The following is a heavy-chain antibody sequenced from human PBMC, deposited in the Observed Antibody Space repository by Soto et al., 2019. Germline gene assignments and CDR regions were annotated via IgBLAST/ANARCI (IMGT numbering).Heavy chain of an antibody. CDR2: ITWNSGTI. CDR1: GFTFDDYA. CDR3: TKSWRLYYMDV. Sequence: EVQLVESGGGLVQPGRSLRLSCAASGFTFDDYAMQWVRQAPGRGLEWVSRITWNSGTIDYADSVKGRFTISRDNAKNSLYRQMNGLRAEDTALYYCTKSWRLYYMDVWGKGTTVTVSS. D-gene: IGHD3-3*01. J-gene: IGHJ6*03. V-gene: IGHV3-9*01.